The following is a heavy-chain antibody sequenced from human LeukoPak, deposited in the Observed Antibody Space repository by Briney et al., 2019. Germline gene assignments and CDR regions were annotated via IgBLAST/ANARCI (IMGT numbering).Heavy chain of an antibody. CDR1: GCTFGDYA. Sequence: PGRSLRLSCTASGCTFGDYAMSWVRQAPGKGLEWVGFIRSKAYGGTTEYAASVKGRFTISRDDSKSIAYLQMNSLKTEDTAVYYCTRAEARPWKTPLDYWGQGTLVTVSS. V-gene: IGHV3-49*04. D-gene: IGHD6-6*01. CDR2: IRSKAYGGTT. J-gene: IGHJ4*02. CDR3: TRAEARPWKTPLDY.